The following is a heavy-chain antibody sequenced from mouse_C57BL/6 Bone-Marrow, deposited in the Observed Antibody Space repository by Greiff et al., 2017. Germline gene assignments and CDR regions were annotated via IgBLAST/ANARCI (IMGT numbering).Heavy chain of an antibody. D-gene: IGHD2-4*01. CDR3: ARGGIKRFAY. J-gene: IGHJ3*01. CDR2: IYPRSGNT. V-gene: IGHV1-81*01. Sequence: QVQLQQSGAELARPGSSVKLSCKASGYTFTSYGISWVKQRTGQGLEWIGEIYPRSGNTYYNEKFKGKATLAADKSSSTAYMELRSLTSEDSAVYVCARGGIKRFAYWGQGTLVTVSA. CDR1: GYTFTSYG.